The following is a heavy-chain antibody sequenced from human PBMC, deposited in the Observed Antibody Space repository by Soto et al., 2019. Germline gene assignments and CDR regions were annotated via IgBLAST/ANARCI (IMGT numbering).Heavy chain of an antibody. D-gene: IGHD2-2*01. CDR1: GGTFSSYA. Sequence: SVKVSCKASGGTFSSYAISWVRQAPGQGLEWMGGIIPIFGTANYAQKSQGRVTITADESTSTAYMELSSLRSEDTAVYYCARGIVPAAVNWFDPWGQGTLVTVSS. J-gene: IGHJ5*02. CDR3: ARGIVPAAVNWFDP. V-gene: IGHV1-69*13. CDR2: IIPIFGTA.